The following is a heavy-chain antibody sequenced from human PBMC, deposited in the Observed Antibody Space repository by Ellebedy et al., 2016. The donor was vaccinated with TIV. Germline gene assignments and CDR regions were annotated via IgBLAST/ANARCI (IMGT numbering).Heavy chain of an antibody. CDR1: GFTFSSYG. V-gene: IGHV3-30*02. J-gene: IGHJ4*02. CDR3: AKGRSAAVDY. D-gene: IGHD6-13*01. CDR2: IRDDGSNK. Sequence: PGGSLRPSCAASGFTFSSYGMHWVRQAPGKGLEWVAYIRDDGSNKYYADSVRGRLTISRDNSKNTLYLQMSSLRVNDTAVYYCAKGRSAAVDYWGQGTLVTVS.